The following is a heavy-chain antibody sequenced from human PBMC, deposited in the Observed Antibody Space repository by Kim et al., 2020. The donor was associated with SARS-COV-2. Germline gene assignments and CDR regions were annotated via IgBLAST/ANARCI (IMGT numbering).Heavy chain of an antibody. D-gene: IGHD3-3*01. CDR2: INPNSGGT. CDR3: ARSDTYFLEWLLHKGHYYYYYGMDV. V-gene: IGHV1-2*02. Sequence: ASVKVSCKASGYTFTGYYMHWVRQAPGQGLEWMGWINPNSGGTNYAQKFQGRVTMTRDTSISTAYMELSRLRSDDTAVYYCARSDTYFLEWLLHKGHYYYYYGMDVWGQGTTVTVSS. CDR1: GYTFTGYY. J-gene: IGHJ6*02.